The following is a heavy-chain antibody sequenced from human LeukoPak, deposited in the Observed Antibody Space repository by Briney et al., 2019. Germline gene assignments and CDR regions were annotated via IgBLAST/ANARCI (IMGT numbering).Heavy chain of an antibody. CDR1: GGSISSYY. Sequence: PSETLSLTCTVSGGSISSYYWSWIRQPPGKGLEWLGYIYYSGSTNYNPSLKSRVTISVDTSKNQFSLKLSSVTAADTAVYYCARRGPTGTDRIDYWGQGTLVTVSS. V-gene: IGHV4-59*08. CDR3: ARRGPTGTDRIDY. CDR2: IYYSGST. J-gene: IGHJ4*02. D-gene: IGHD1-1*01.